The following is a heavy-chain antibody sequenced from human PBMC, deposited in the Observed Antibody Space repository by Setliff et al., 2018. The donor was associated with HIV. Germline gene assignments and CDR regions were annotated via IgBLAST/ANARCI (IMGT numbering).Heavy chain of an antibody. J-gene: IGHJ4*02. CDR2: INPDGSNP. V-gene: IGHV3-74*01. CDR3: ARVRPLGYCSTGACPPDY. CDR1: GFTFSNYW. D-gene: IGHD2-8*01. Sequence: GGSLRLSCAASGFTFSNYWLHWVRQAPEKGLVWVSRINPDGSNPTYADSVKGRFTISRDNAKNMLYLQMSSLTADDTAVYYCARVRPLGYCSTGACPPDYWGQGALVTVSS.